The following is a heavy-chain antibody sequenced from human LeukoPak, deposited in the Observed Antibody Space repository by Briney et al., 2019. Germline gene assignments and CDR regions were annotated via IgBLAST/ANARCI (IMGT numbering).Heavy chain of an antibody. CDR3: ARGPLTDIVVVPASRGDYYSYMDV. CDR2: IIPIFGTA. CDR1: GGTFSSYA. V-gene: IGHV1-69*05. J-gene: IGHJ6*03. D-gene: IGHD2-2*01. Sequence: ASVKVSCKASGGTFSSYAICWVRQAPGQGLEWMGGIIPIFGTANYAQKFQGRVTITTDESTSTAYMELSSLSSEATAVYYCARGPLTDIVVVPASRGDYYSYMDVWGKGTTVTVSS.